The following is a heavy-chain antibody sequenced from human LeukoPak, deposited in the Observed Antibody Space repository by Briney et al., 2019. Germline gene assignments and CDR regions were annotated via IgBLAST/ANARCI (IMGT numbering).Heavy chain of an antibody. CDR2: ISAYNGNT. CDR1: GYTFTSYG. CDR3: VRDGRGYCSSTSCYSDYYYMDV. V-gene: IGHV1-18*01. D-gene: IGHD2-2*01. Sequence: ASVKVSCKASGYTFTSYGISWVRQAPGQGLEWMGWISAYNGNTNYAQKLQGRVTMTTDTSTSTAYMELRSLRSDDTAVYYCVRDGRGYCSSTSCYSDYYYMDVWGKGTTVTVSS. J-gene: IGHJ6*03.